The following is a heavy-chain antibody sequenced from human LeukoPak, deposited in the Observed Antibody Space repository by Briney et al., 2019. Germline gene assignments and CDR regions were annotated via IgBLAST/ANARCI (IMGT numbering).Heavy chain of an antibody. CDR2: IYTSGNT. Sequence: PGGSLRLSCAASGFTVGSNYMSWVRQAPGKGLEWVSIIYTSGNTYYADSVKGRFTISRDNSKNTLYLQMNSLRAEDTAVYYCARDERGIAAAGTGFDYWGQGTLVTVSS. V-gene: IGHV3-53*01. CDR1: GFTVGSNY. J-gene: IGHJ4*02. CDR3: ARDERGIAAAGTGFDY. D-gene: IGHD6-13*01.